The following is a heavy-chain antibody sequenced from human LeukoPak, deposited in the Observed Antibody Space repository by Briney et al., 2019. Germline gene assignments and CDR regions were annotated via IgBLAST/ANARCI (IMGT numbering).Heavy chain of an antibody. V-gene: IGHV3-21*01. CDR3: ARDDPRWGTSGDY. D-gene: IGHD7-27*01. J-gene: IGHJ4*02. CDR2: ISSTSTYI. Sequence: GGSLRLSCVASGFTFSTYTMNWVRQAPGKGLEWVSFISSTSTYIYYADPLKGRFTISRDNAKNSLYLQMNRLRAEDTAVYYCARDDPRWGTSGDYWGQGTLVTVSS. CDR1: GFTFSTYT.